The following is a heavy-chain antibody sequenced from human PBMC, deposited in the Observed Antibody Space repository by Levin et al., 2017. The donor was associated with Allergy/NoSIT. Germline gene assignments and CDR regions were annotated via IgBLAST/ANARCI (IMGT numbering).Heavy chain of an antibody. Sequence: SETLSLTCAVYGGSFSGYYWSWIRQPPGKGLEWIGEINHSGSTNYNPSLKSRVTISVDTSKNQFSLKLSSVTAADTAVYYCARARPNVDYWGQGTLVTVSS. CDR2: INHSGST. V-gene: IGHV4-34*01. CDR3: ARARPNVDY. J-gene: IGHJ4*02. CDR1: GGSFSGYY.